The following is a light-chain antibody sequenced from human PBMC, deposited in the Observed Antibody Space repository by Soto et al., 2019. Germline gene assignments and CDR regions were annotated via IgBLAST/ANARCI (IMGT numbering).Light chain of an antibody. CDR1: NSNIGTNT. V-gene: IGLV1-44*01. Sequence: QSVLTQPPSASGTPGQGVTISCSGSNSNIGTNTVNWYQQLPGTAPKALIHTNNQRPSGVPDRFSGSKSGTSASLAISGLQSEDEARYYCAAWDDSLTALVFGGGTKVTVL. J-gene: IGLJ2*01. CDR2: TNN. CDR3: AAWDDSLTALV.